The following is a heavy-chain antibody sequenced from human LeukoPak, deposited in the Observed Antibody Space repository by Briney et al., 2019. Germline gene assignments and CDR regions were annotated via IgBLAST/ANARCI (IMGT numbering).Heavy chain of an antibody. CDR3: ATGELEDAFDI. CDR2: INPSGGST. J-gene: IGHJ3*02. CDR1: GYTFTSYY. V-gene: IGHV1-46*01. Sequence: ASVKVSCKASGYTFTSYYMHWMRQAPGQGLEWMGIINPSGGSTSYAQKFQGRVTMTRDTSTSTVYMELSSLRSEDTAVYYCATGELEDAFDIWGQGTMVTVSS. D-gene: IGHD1-1*01.